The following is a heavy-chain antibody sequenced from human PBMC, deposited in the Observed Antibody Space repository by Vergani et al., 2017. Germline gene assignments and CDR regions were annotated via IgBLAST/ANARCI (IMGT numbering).Heavy chain of an antibody. V-gene: IGHV4-61*02. CDR2: IYTSGST. D-gene: IGHD3-10*01. CDR1: GGSFSSDNVY. Sequence: QVQLQESGPGLVTPSQTLSLPCSVSGGSFSSDNVYWTWIRQPAGKGLEWIGRIYTSGSTEYNPSLKSRVTISIDTSKNQFSLNLSSVTAADTAVYYCARAQYYNWFDPWGQGRMVTVSS. CDR3: ARAQYYNWFDP. J-gene: IGHJ5*02.